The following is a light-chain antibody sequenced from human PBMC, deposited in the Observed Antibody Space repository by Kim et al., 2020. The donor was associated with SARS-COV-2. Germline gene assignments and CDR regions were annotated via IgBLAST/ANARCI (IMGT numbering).Light chain of an antibody. Sequence: ATGGDRVTITCRASQSISTWLAWYQQTPRKGPKLLIYKASSLERGVPSRFSGSGSGTEFTLTINSLQPEDCAVYYCQQYSSDSPTFGQGTKVDIK. J-gene: IGKJ1*01. CDR2: KAS. CDR3: QQYSSDSPT. V-gene: IGKV1-5*03. CDR1: QSISTW.